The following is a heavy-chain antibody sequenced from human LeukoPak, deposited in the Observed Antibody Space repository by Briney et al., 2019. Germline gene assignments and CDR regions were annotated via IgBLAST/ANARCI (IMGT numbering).Heavy chain of an antibody. V-gene: IGHV3-30*18. CDR1: GFTVSSNY. CDR2: ISYDGSNK. D-gene: IGHD5-18*01. Sequence: GGSLRLSCAASGFTVSSNYMTWVRQAPGKGLEWVAVISYDGSNKYYADSVKGRFTISRDNSKNTLYLQMNSLRTEDTAMYYCAKDMGYTFGHAFDYWGQGTLVTVSS. CDR3: AKDMGYTFGHAFDY. J-gene: IGHJ4*02.